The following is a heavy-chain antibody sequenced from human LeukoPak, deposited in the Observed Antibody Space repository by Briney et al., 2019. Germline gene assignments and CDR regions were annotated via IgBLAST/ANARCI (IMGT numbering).Heavy chain of an antibody. V-gene: IGHV3-11*01. CDR2: ISNSGRTI. CDR3: ARGRPGEGVDV. Sequence: PGGSLRLSCAASGFTFSDYYMSWIRLAPGKGLEWVSYISNSGRTIYYIDSVKGRSTVSTDNATNSLHLQMSSLRAEDTGVYYCARGRPGEGVDVWGLGTTVTVSS. J-gene: IGHJ6*02. CDR1: GFTFSDYY. D-gene: IGHD1-14*01.